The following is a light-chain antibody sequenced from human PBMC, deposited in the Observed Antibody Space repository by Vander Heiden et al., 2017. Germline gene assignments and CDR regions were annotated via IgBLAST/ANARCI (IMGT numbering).Light chain of an antibody. CDR2: AAS. V-gene: IGKV1-39*01. Sequence: DIQMTQSPSSLSASVGDRVTITCRASQSISSYLNWYQQKPGKAPKLLIYAASSLQSGVPSRFSGSGSGTDFTLTISRLQPEDFATYYCQQSESNPLTFGQRTKVEIK. CDR3: QQSESNPLT. CDR1: QSISSY. J-gene: IGKJ2*01.